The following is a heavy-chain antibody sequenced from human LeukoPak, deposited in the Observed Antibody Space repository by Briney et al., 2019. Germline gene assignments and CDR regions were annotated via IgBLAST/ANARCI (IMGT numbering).Heavy chain of an antibody. Sequence: ASVKVSCKASGYTFTSYGISWVRQAPGQGLEWMGWISAYNGNTNYAQKLQGRVSMTRDMSTSTVYIDLSSLRSEDTAVYYCARGRDGYNRDLDYWGQGTLVTVSS. CDR2: ISAYNGNT. CDR1: GYTFTSYG. J-gene: IGHJ4*02. V-gene: IGHV1-18*01. CDR3: ARGRDGYNRDLDY. D-gene: IGHD5-24*01.